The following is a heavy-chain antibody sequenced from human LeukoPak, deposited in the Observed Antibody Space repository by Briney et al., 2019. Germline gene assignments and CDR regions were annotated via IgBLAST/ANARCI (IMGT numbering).Heavy chain of an antibody. J-gene: IGHJ4*02. CDR3: AKVHCSSSSCSDDY. CDR2: IRYDGSDK. V-gene: IGHV3-30*02. Sequence: GGSLRLSCAASGFTFDDYGMSWVRQAPGKGLEWVAFIRYDGSDKYYADSVKGRFTISRDNSMNTLYLQMNSLRTEDTAVYYCAKVHCSSSSCSDDYWGQGTLVTVSS. CDR1: GFTFDDYG. D-gene: IGHD2-2*01.